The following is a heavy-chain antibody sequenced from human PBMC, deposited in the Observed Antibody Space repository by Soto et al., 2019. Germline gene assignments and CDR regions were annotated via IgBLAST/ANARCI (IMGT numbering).Heavy chain of an antibody. CDR3: ARGLIGSSWSPDTPYYFDY. CDR2: INHSGST. CDR1: GGSISSGDYY. V-gene: IGHV4-30-4*01. J-gene: IGHJ4*02. Sequence: SETLSLTCTVSGGSISSGDYYWSWIRQPPGKGLEWIGEINHSGSTNYNPSLKSRVTISVDTSKNQFSLKLSSVTAADTAVYYCARGLIGSSWSPDTPYYFDYWGQGTLVTVSS. D-gene: IGHD6-13*01.